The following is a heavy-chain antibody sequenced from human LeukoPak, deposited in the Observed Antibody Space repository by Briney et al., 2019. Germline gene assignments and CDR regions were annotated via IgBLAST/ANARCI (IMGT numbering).Heavy chain of an antibody. CDR3: ARDDRDAYDSRHYYAMDV. CDR2: ISGSGGST. CDR1: GFTFSSYA. J-gene: IGHJ6*02. D-gene: IGHD5-12*01. V-gene: IGHV3-23*01. Sequence: PGGSLRLSCAASGFTFSSYAMSWVRQAPGKGLEWVSAISGSGGSTYYADSVKGRFTISRDNSKNTLYLEMNSLRAEDTAVYYCARDDRDAYDSRHYYAMDVWGQGTTVTVSS.